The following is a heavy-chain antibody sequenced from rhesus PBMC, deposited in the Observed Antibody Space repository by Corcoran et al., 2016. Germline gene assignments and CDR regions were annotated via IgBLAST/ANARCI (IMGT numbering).Heavy chain of an antibody. V-gene: IGHV4-122*02. J-gene: IGHJ5-2*02. CDR3: VRAPRMITVTIPNSLDV. CDR2: IPFSWNT. CDR1: GGSISSGYYY. D-gene: IGHD3-9*01. Sequence: QVQLQESGPGLVKPSETLSLTCAVSGGSISSGYYYWNWTRQPPGKGREWIGYIPFSWNTSYTPSLKSRVPISRDTSKHQFSLKLTSVTAAATAVYYCVRAPRMITVTIPNSLDVWGRGVLVTVSS.